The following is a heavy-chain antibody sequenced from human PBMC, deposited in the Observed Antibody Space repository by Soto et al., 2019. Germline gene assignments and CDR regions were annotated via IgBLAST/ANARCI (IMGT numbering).Heavy chain of an antibody. D-gene: IGHD3-22*01. V-gene: IGHV3-15*01. CDR2: IKSKTDGGTT. J-gene: IGHJ5*02. Sequence: GGSLRLSCAASGFTFSNAWMSWVRQAPGKGLEWVGRIKSKTDGGTTDYAAPVKGRFTISRDDSKTTLYLQMNSLKTEDTAVYYCTTALITMIVVVPTTWGQGTLVTVSS. CDR3: TTALITMIVVVPTT. CDR1: GFTFSNAW.